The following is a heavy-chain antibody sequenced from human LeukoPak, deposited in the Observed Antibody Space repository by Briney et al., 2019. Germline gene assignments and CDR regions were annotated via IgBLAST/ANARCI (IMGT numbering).Heavy chain of an antibody. D-gene: IGHD6-13*01. J-gene: IGHJ4*02. Sequence: GGSLRLSCAASGFTFSSYGMHWVRQAPGKGLEWVALIWYDGNNKYYADSVKGRFTISRDNSKNTLYLQLNSLRADDTAIYYCARVMWQQLAPSDYWGQGTLVTVSS. V-gene: IGHV3-33*01. CDR1: GFTFSSYG. CDR2: IWYDGNNK. CDR3: ARVMWQQLAPSDY.